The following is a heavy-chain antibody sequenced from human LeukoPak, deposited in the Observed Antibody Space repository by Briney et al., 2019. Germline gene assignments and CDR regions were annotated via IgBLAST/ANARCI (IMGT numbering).Heavy chain of an antibody. CDR1: GFTFSSYA. D-gene: IGHD2-8*02. J-gene: IGHJ4*02. V-gene: IGHV3-30*02. CDR3: AKDGSWSCTD. Sequence: GGSLRLSCAASGFTFSSYAMHWVRQGPGKGLEWVAYIAHHGSNKYYADSVKGRFTISRDNFKRTLYLQMNNLRADDTAVYYCAKDGSWSCTDWGQGALVTVSS. CDR2: IAHHGSNK.